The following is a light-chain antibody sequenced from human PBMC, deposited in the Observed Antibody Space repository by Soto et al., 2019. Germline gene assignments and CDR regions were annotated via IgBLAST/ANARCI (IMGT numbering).Light chain of an antibody. V-gene: IGLV2-14*03. CDR1: SSDVGDYKY. J-gene: IGLJ3*02. CDR3: SSYTTNSTFL. CDR2: DVS. Sequence: QSALTQPASMSGSPGQSITISCTGASSDVGDYKYVSWYQQLPGKAPKLMIYDVSDRPSGVSNRFSGSKSGNTASLTISGLQAEDEGNYYCSSYTTNSTFLFGGGTKVTVL.